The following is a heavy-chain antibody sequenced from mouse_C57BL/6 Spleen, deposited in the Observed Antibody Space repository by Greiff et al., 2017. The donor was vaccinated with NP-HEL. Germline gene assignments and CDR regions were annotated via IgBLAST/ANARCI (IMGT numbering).Heavy chain of an antibody. CDR2: INPGSGGT. V-gene: IGHV1-54*01. CDR3: ATYYSNLFDY. D-gene: IGHD2-5*01. CDR1: GYAFTNYL. J-gene: IGHJ2*01. Sequence: VQLQQSGAELVRPGTSVKVSCKASGYAFTNYLIEWVKQRPGQGLEWIGVINPGSGGTNYNEKFKGKATLTACKSSSTAYMQLSSLTSEDSAVYFCATYYSNLFDYWGQGTTLTVSS.